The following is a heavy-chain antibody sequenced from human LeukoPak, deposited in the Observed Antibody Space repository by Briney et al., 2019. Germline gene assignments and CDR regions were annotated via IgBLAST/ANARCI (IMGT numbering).Heavy chain of an antibody. J-gene: IGHJ4*02. CDR2: LKQDGGEK. Sequence: PGGSLRLSCAASGFTFSSYWMSWVRQAPGRGLEWVANLKQDGGEKYYVDSVKGRFTIFRDNAKNSLFLQMNSLRVEDTAVYYCARYYDFWSGYPPFDYWGQGTLVTVSS. V-gene: IGHV3-7*01. CDR3: ARYYDFWSGYPPFDY. CDR1: GFTFSSYW. D-gene: IGHD3-3*01.